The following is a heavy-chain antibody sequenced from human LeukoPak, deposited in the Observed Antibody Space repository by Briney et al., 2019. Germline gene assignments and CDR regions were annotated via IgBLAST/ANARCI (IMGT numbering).Heavy chain of an antibody. D-gene: IGHD1-26*01. J-gene: IGHJ4*02. CDR1: GYTFTSYG. Sequence: ASVKVSCKASGYTFTSYGISWVRQAPGQGLEWMGWISAYNGNTNYAQKLQGRVTLTTDTSTSTAYMELRSLRSDDTAVYYCASGSYPPYYFDYWGQGTLVTVSS. V-gene: IGHV1-18*01. CDR3: ASGSYPPYYFDY. CDR2: ISAYNGNT.